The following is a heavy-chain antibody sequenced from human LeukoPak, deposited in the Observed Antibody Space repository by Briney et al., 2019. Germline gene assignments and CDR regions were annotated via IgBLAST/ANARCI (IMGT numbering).Heavy chain of an antibody. CDR3: ARHLAVAGTGLDY. CDR2: IYYSGST. V-gene: IGHV4-59*08. Sequence: PSETLSLTCTVSGGSISSYYWSWIRQPPGKGLEWIGYIYYSGSTNYNPSLKSRVTISVDTSKNQFSLKLSSVTAADTAVYYCARHLAVAGTGLDYWGQGTLVTVSS. CDR1: GGSISSYY. J-gene: IGHJ4*02. D-gene: IGHD6-19*01.